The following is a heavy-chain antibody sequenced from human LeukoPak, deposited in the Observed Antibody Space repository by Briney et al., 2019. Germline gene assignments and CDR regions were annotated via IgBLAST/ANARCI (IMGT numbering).Heavy chain of an antibody. CDR1: GYTFTSYY. CDR2: INPSGGST. V-gene: IGHV1-46*01. Sequence: ASVKVSCKASGYTFTSYYMHWVRQAPGQGLEWMEIINPSGGSTSYAQKFQGRVTMTRDTSTSTVYMELSSLRSEDTAVYNCVREDSSGYYDDWGQGTLVTVSS. CDR3: VREDSSGYYDD. D-gene: IGHD3-22*01. J-gene: IGHJ4*02.